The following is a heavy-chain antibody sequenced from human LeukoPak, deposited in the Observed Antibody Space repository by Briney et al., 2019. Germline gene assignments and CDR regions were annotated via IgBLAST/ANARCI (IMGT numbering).Heavy chain of an antibody. D-gene: IGHD3-22*01. J-gene: IGHJ5*02. CDR3: ARDAYYYDSSGYYGGWFDP. CDR2: ISYDGSNK. CDR1: GFTFSSYA. Sequence: GRSLRLSCAASGFTFSSYAMHWVRQAPGKGLEWVAVISYDGSNKYYADSVKGRFTISRDNSKNTLYLQMNSLRAEDTAGYYCARDAYYYDSSGYYGGWFDPWGQGTLVTVSS. V-gene: IGHV3-30-3*01.